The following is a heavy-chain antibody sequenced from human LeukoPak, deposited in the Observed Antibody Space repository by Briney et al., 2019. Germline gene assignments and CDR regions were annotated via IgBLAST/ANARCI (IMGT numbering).Heavy chain of an antibody. J-gene: IGHJ4*02. CDR3: AKVITGTVDY. CDR1: GFTFSSYA. D-gene: IGHD1-7*01. CDR2: ISGSGGST. V-gene: IGHV3-23*01. Sequence: GGSLRLSCAASGFTFSSYAMSWVRQAPGKGLEWVSAISGSGGSTYYADSVRGRFTISRDNSKNTVYLQMNSLRAEDTAVYYCAKVITGTVDYWGQGTLVTVSS.